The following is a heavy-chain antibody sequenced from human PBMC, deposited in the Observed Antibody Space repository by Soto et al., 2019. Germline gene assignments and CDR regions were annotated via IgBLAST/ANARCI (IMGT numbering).Heavy chain of an antibody. CDR1: GGSISSYY. J-gene: IGHJ5*02. V-gene: IGHV4-59*01. CDR3: ARALRYSSSSLRFDP. CDR2: IYYSGST. Sequence: SETLSLTCTVSGGSISSYYWSWIRQPPGKGLEWIGYIYYSGSTNYNPSLKSRVTISVDTSKNQFSLKLSSVTAADMAVYYCARALRYSSSSLRFDPWGQGTLVTVSS. D-gene: IGHD6-6*01.